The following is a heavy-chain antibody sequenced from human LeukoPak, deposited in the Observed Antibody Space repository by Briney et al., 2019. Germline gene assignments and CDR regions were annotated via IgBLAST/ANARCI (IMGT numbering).Heavy chain of an antibody. CDR3: ARERSTSCYDI. D-gene: IGHD2-2*01. V-gene: IGHV4-30-4*08. Sequence: SETLSLTCPVSGGSISSGYYYWSWIRQPPGKGLEWIGYIYYSGSTYYNPSLKSRVTISVDTSKNQFSLKLSSVTAADTAVYYCARERSTSCYDIWGQGTMVTVSS. CDR2: IYYSGST. CDR1: GGSISSGYYY. J-gene: IGHJ3*02.